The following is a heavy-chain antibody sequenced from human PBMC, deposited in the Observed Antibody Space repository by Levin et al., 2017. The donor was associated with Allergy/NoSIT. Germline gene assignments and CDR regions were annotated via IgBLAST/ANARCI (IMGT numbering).Heavy chain of an antibody. CDR2: INPNSGGT. Sequence: ASVKVSCKASGYTFTGYYMHWVRQAPGQGLEWMGWINPNSGGTNYAQKFQGRVTMTRDTSISTAYMELSRLRSDDTAVYYCARDVVAATPPDYWGQGTLVTVSS. CDR1: GYTFTGYY. CDR3: ARDVVAATPPDY. V-gene: IGHV1-2*02. J-gene: IGHJ4*02. D-gene: IGHD2-15*01.